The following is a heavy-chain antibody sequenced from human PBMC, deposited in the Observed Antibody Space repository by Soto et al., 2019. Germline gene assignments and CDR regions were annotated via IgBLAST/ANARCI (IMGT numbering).Heavy chain of an antibody. CDR1: GYTFTSYD. Sequence: QVQLVQSGAEVKKPGASVKVSCKASGYTFTSYDINWVRQATGQGLEWMGWMNPNSGNTGYAQKFQGRVTMTRNTGKSTAYMELSSLRSEDTAVYYCAWGYRRSSGWYGAFDYCGQGTLVTVSS. J-gene: IGHJ4*02. V-gene: IGHV1-8*01. CDR2: MNPNSGNT. CDR3: AWGYRRSSGWYGAFDY. D-gene: IGHD6-19*01.